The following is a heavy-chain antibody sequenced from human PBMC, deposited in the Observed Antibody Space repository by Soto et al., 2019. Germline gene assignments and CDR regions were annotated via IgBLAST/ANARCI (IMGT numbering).Heavy chain of an antibody. Sequence: VQLVQSGAEVKKPGSSVKVSCKASGGTFTNYAFSWVRQAPGQGLEWLGGIIPIFGTADYAQKYQGRVTITADEPTSTVHMELSSLRSDDTAFYYCGGWLKEGGIGGNYYYGMDVWGQGTTLTVSS. D-gene: IGHD1-1*01. V-gene: IGHV1-69*13. CDR1: GGTFTNYA. J-gene: IGHJ6*02. CDR2: IIPIFGTA. CDR3: GGWLKEGGIGGNYYYGMDV.